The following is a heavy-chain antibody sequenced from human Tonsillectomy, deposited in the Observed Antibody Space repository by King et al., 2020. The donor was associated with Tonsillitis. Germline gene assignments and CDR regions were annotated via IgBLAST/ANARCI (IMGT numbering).Heavy chain of an antibody. CDR1: GFTFSSYA. CDR3: AKVTRYSCSQVAFDI. Sequence: VQLVESGGGLVQPGGSLRLSCAGSGFTFSSYAMTWVRQAPGKGLEWVSGISGSGARKYYADSVKGRFTISRDNSKNKLYLEMNSLRAEDTAIYYCAKVTRYSCSQVAFDIWGQGTMVSVFS. V-gene: IGHV3-23*04. D-gene: IGHD6-13*01. CDR2: ISGSGARK. J-gene: IGHJ3*02.